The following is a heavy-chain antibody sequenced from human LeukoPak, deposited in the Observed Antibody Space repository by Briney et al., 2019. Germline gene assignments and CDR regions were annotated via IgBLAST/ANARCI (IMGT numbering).Heavy chain of an antibody. J-gene: IGHJ3*02. V-gene: IGHV3-21*01. D-gene: IGHD2-2*01. CDR3: ARSDCSSTSCYVEQYAFDI. Sequence: GGSLRLSCAASGFTFSSYSMNWVRQAPGKGLEWVSSISSSSSYIYYADSVKGRFTISRDNAKNSLYLQMNSLRAEDTAAYYCARSDCSSTSCYVEQYAFDIWGQGTMVTVSS. CDR2: ISSSSSYI. CDR1: GFTFSSYS.